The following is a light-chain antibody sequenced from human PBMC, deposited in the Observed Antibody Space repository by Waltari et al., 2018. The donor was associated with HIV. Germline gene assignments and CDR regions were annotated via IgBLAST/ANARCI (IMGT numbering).Light chain of an antibody. V-gene: IGLV3-21*04. Sequence: SYVLTQPPSVSVAPGKTARITCGGNNIGSKSVHWYQQKPGQAPVLVSYDDGDRPSGIPERFSGSNSWNTATLTISRVEAGDEADYYCQVWDSSSDHYVFGTGTKVTVL. CDR2: DDG. CDR3: QVWDSSSDHYV. CDR1: NIGSKS. J-gene: IGLJ1*01.